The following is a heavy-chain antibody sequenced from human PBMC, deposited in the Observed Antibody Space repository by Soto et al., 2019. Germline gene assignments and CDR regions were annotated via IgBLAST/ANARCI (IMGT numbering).Heavy chain of an antibody. CDR1: GFTFSSYW. CDR3: AREYSSGWYPRAFDF. V-gene: IGHV3-74*01. D-gene: IGHD6-19*01. CDR2: INSDESST. Sequence: PGGSLRLSCAASGFTFSSYWMHWVRQAPGKGLVWVSHINSDESSTTYADSVKGRFTISRDNAKNTLYLQMNSLRAEDTAVYYCAREYSSGWYPRAFDFWGQGTAVSVSS. J-gene: IGHJ4*03.